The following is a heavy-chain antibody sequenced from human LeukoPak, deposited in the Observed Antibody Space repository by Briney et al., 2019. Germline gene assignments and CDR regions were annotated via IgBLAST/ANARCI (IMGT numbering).Heavy chain of an antibody. D-gene: IGHD3-22*01. J-gene: IGHJ4*02. CDR2: IYYSGRT. Sequence: PSETLSLTCTVSGGSISSYYWNWIRQPPGKGLEWIGYIYYSGRTNYNPSLKSRVAISVDTSKNQFSLNLSSVTAADTARYYCARGLYDSGDYYYGIRTYCFDNWGQGTLVTVSS. CDR3: ARGLYDSGDYYYGIRTYCFDN. V-gene: IGHV4-59*12. CDR1: GGSISSYY.